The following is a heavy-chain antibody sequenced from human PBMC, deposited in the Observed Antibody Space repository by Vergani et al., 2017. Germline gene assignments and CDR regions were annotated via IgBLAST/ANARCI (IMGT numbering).Heavy chain of an antibody. V-gene: IGHV3-23*01. D-gene: IGHD5-12*01. CDR3: AKANPRNSGYDYLYYYHAMDV. CDR1: GFTFNHYA. J-gene: IGHJ6*02. CDR2: ISGSGGST. Sequence: EVQLLESGGDLVQPGGSLRLSCAASGFTFNHYAMNWVRQAPGQGLEWVSGISGSGGSTYDAGSVKGRFTISRDSSKNTLYLQMNSLSAGDTAVYYCAKANPRNSGYDYLYYYHAMDVWGQGTTVTVSS.